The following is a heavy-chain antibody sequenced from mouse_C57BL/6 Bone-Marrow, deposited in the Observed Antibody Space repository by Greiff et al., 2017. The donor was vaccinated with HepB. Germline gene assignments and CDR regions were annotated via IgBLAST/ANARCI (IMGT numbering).Heavy chain of an antibody. Sequence: VQLQQSGPELVKPGASVKISCKASGYTFTDYYINWVKQRPGQGLEWIGWIFPGSGSTYYNEKFKGKATLTVDKSSSTAYMLLSSLTSEDSAVYICARRVLRLYYAMDYWGQGTSVTVSS. V-gene: IGHV1-75*01. CDR3: ARRVLRLYYAMDY. J-gene: IGHJ4*01. CDR1: GYTFTDYY. CDR2: IFPGSGST.